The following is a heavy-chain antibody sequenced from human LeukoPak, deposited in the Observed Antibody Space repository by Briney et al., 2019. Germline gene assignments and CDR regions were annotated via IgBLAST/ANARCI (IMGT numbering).Heavy chain of an antibody. CDR3: ARVVGTAAGTYYYHYGMDV. CDR1: GFTFSSYA. D-gene: IGHD6-13*01. Sequence: PGGSLRLSCAASGFTFSSYAMSWVRQAPGKGLEWVAVISYDGSNKYYADSVKGRFTISRDNSKNTLYLQMNSLRAEDTAVYYCARVVGTAAGTYYYHYGMDVWGQGTTVTVSS. J-gene: IGHJ6*02. CDR2: ISYDGSNK. V-gene: IGHV3-30-3*01.